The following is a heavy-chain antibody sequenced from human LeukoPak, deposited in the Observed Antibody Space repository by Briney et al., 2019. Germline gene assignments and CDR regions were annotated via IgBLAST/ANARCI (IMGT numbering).Heavy chain of an antibody. Sequence: PSETLSLTCTVSGGSISSYYWSWIRQPPGKGLEWIGYIFYSGSTNYNPSLKSRVTISVDTSKNQFSLKLSSVTAADTAVYYCARGSRAAGRAFDIWGQGTMVTVSS. CDR2: IFYSGST. CDR3: ARGSRAAGRAFDI. V-gene: IGHV4-59*01. CDR1: GGSISSYY. J-gene: IGHJ3*02. D-gene: IGHD6-13*01.